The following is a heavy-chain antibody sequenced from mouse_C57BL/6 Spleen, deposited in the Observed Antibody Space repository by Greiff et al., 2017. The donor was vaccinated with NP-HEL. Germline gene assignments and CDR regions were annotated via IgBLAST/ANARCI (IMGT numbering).Heavy chain of an antibody. J-gene: IGHJ2*01. CDR1: GYSFTGYF. CDR2: INPYNGDT. D-gene: IGHD2-3*01. CDR3: ARNMGDGYPYFDY. Sequence: VQLPSSGPALVQPGASVKISCKSSGYSFTGYFMNWVKQSHGKSLEWIGRINPYNGDTFYNQKFKGKATLTVDKSSSTAHMELLSLTSEDFAVYYCARNMGDGYPYFDYWGQGTTLTVSS. V-gene: IGHV1-37*01.